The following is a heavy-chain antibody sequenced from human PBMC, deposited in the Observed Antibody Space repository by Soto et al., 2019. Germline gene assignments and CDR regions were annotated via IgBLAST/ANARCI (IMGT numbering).Heavy chain of an antibody. D-gene: IGHD4-4*01. CDR3: VRGTATASCPNY. CDR2: IYSGDST. J-gene: IGHJ4*02. V-gene: IGHV3-53*01. Sequence: EVQLVESGGGLIQPGGSLRLSCAASGFTVSSYRMSWVRQAPGKGLEWVSVIYSGDSTNYADSVKGRFTISRDNSKNTMYLQMNSLRAEDTAVYYCVRGTATASCPNYWGQGTLVTVSS. CDR1: GFTVSSYR.